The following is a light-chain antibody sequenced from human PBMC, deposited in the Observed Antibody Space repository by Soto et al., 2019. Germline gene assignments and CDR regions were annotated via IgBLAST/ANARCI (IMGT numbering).Light chain of an antibody. J-gene: IGKJ3*01. CDR1: QSVLYTSYNKNL. V-gene: IGKV4-1*01. CDR2: WAS. CDR3: QQYSVSPPLFT. Sequence: DIVMTQSPDSLAVSLGERATINCKSSQSVLYTSYNKNLLAWYQQKPGQPPKLLIYWASTRESGVPDRFSGSGSGTDFTLTISSLQAEDVAVYYCQQYSVSPPLFTFGPGTKVNI.